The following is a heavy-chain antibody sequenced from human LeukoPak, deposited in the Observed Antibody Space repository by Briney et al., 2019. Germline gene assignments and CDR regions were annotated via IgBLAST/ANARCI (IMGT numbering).Heavy chain of an antibody. CDR3: VRLSWELGDGGVT. CDR1: EFTFSDYY. J-gene: IGHJ5*02. CDR2: ISSTSSTR. D-gene: IGHD1-26*01. Sequence: GGSLRLSCAASEFTFSDYYMSWIRQAPGKGLAWVSYISSTSSTRYYADSVKGRFTISRDNAKNTLYLQMNSLRAEDTAVYYCVRLSWELGDGGVTWGQGTLVTVSS. V-gene: IGHV3-11*04.